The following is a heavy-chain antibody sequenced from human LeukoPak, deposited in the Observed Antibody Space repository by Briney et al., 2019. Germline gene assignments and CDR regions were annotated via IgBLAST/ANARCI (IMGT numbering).Heavy chain of an antibody. CDR2: INPNSGGT. J-gene: IGHJ3*02. CDR3: ARGWTGITMIVDDAFDI. D-gene: IGHD3-22*01. Sequence: ASVKVSCKASGYTFTGYYMHWVRQAPGQWLEWMGWINPNSGGTNYAQKFQGWVTMTRDTSISTAYMELSRLRSDDTAVYYCARGWTGITMIVDDAFDIWGQGTMVTVSS. V-gene: IGHV1-2*04. CDR1: GYTFTGYY.